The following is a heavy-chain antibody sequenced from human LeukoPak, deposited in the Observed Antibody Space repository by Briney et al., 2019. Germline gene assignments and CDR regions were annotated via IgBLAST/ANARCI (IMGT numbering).Heavy chain of an antibody. Sequence: PSETLSLTCTVSGDSISSYYWSWIRQPPGKGLEWIGYIYYSGSTNYNPSLKSRVTISVDTSKNQFSLKLSSVTAADTAVYYCARDKSRTYGSADAFDIWGQGTMVTVSS. J-gene: IGHJ3*02. CDR3: ARDKSRTYGSADAFDI. CDR1: GDSISSYY. CDR2: IYYSGST. D-gene: IGHD3-10*01. V-gene: IGHV4-59*01.